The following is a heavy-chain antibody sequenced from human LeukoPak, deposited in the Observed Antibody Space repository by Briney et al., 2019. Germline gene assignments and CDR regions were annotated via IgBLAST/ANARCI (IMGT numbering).Heavy chain of an antibody. CDR3: ARGTLYRGWSYYLDF. V-gene: IGHV4-39*07. Sequence: SETLSLTCTVSGGSISSSSYYWGWIRQPPGKGLEWIGSIYYSGSTYYNPSLKSRVTISVDMPKNHFSLRLRSVTAADTAMYYCARGTLYRGWSYYLDFWGQGSQVTVSS. CDR2: IYYSGST. D-gene: IGHD6-19*01. J-gene: IGHJ4*02. CDR1: GGSISSSSYY.